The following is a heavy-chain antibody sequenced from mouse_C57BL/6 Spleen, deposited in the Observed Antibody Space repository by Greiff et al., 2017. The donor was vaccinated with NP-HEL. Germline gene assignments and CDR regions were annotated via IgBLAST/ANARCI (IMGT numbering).Heavy chain of an antibody. D-gene: IGHD1-1*02. CDR1: GYTFTDYE. CDR2: IDPETGGT. J-gene: IGHJ3*01. V-gene: IGHV1-15*01. Sequence: QVQLQQSGAELVRPGASVTLSCKASGYTFTDYEMHWVKQTPVHGLEWIGAIDPETGGTAYNQKFKGKAILTADKSSSTAYMELRSLTSEDSAVYYCTREAWGGLWSWFAYWGQGTLVTVSA. CDR3: TREAWGGLWSWFAY.